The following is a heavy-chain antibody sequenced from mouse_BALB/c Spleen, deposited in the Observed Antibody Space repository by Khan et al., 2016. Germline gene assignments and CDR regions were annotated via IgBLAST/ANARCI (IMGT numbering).Heavy chain of an antibody. CDR2: ISYSGST. D-gene: IGHD2-4*01. CDR3: ARYDYDRGYFDY. Sequence: EVQLQESGPGLVKPSQSLSLTCTVTGYSITSDYAWNWIRQFPGNKLEWMGYISYSGSTSYNPSLKSRISITRDTSKKQFILQLNSVATEDTATYYCARYDYDRGYFDYWGQGTTLTVSS. J-gene: IGHJ2*01. V-gene: IGHV3-2*02. CDR1: GYSITSDYA.